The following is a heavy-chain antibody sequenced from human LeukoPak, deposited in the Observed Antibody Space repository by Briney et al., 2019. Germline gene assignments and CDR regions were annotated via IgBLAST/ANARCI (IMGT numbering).Heavy chain of an antibody. D-gene: IGHD6-19*01. Sequence: GGSLRLSCAASGFTFKNYNMVWVRQAPGKGLEWVSVIYSGGSTYYADSVKGRFTISRDNAKNSLYLQMNSLRAEDTALYYCARDPGDILVAGTFDYWGQGTLVTVSS. V-gene: IGHV3-53*01. CDR3: ARDPGDILVAGTFDY. CDR2: IYSGGST. J-gene: IGHJ4*02. CDR1: GFTFKNYN.